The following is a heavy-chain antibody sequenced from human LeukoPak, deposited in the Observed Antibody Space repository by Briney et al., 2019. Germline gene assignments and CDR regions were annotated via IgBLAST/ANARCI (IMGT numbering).Heavy chain of an antibody. D-gene: IGHD3-3*01. J-gene: IGHJ1*01. CDR3: ARRSGYSYFQH. CDR2: INHSGST. CDR1: GGSIRSASYH. V-gene: IGHV4-39*07. Sequence: PSETLSLTCTVSGGSIRSASYHWGWIRQPPGKGLEWIGEINHSGSTNYNPSLKSRVTISVDTSKNQFSLRLSPVTVADTAVYYCARRSGYSYFQHWGQGTLVTVSS.